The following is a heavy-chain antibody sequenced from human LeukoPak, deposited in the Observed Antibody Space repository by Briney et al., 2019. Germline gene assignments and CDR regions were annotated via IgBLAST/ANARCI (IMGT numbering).Heavy chain of an antibody. CDR2: IIPILGIA. Sequence: SVKVSCKASGGTFSSYAISWVRQAPGQGLEWMGRIIPILGIANYAQKFQGRVTITADKSTSTAYMKLSSLRSEDTAVYYCARAKLYGDLSNWGQGTLVTVSS. CDR1: GGTFSSYA. J-gene: IGHJ4*02. CDR3: ARAKLYGDLSN. V-gene: IGHV1-69*04. D-gene: IGHD4-17*01.